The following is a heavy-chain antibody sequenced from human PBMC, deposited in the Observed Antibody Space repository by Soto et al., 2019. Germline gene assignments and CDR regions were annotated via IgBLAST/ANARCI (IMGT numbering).Heavy chain of an antibody. CDR3: LKDITPLGLNN. CDR1: GFTSNDYA. Sequence: EVQLVESGGGLVQPGRSLRLSCAASGFTSNDYAMHWIRQAPGKGLEWVSGIYWNSGRIGYADSVMGRFTISTDNAKNSLYLLLNSLRAEDSALYYCLKDITPLGLNNWGQGTLVTVTS. V-gene: IGHV3-9*02. CDR2: IYWNSGRI. D-gene: IGHD1-20*01. J-gene: IGHJ4*02.